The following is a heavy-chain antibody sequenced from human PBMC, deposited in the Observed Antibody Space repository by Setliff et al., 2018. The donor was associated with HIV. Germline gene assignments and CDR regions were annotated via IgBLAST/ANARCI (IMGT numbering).Heavy chain of an antibody. CDR2: IWYDGSNK. D-gene: IGHD3-10*01. CDR1: GFTFKTDA. V-gene: IGHV3-33*01. J-gene: IGHJ5*02. Sequence: GGSLRLSCAASGFTFKTDAMHWVRQAPGKGLEWVAFIWYDGSNKEYGDSVKGRFTISRDNSKNMVYLQMNNMRVEDTAVYFCARDEWFGRFDPWGQGTLVTVSS. CDR3: ARDEWFGRFDP.